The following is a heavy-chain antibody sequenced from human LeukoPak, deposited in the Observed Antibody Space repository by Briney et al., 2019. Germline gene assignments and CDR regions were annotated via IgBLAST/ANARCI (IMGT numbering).Heavy chain of an antibody. CDR1: GFTFSSYS. V-gene: IGHV3-21*04. CDR2: ISSSSSYI. D-gene: IGHD1-14*01. Sequence: GGSLRLSCAASGFTFSSYSMNWVRQAPGKGLEWVSSISSSSSYIYYPDSVKGRFTISRDNSKNTLYLQMNSLRAEDTAVYYCTRHREISTRDFEYWGQGTLVTVSS. CDR3: TRHREISTRDFEY. J-gene: IGHJ4*02.